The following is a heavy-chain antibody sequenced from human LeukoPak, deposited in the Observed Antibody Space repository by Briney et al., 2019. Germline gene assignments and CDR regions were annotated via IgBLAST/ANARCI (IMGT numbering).Heavy chain of an antibody. V-gene: IGHV1-2*02. CDR2: INSGDGGT. CDR1: GYTFTDYY. J-gene: IGHJ4*02. CDR3: ASRPPPVGTGPFDY. D-gene: IGHD1-26*01. Sequence: ASVKVSCKASGYTFTDYYLHWVRQAPGQGLEWMGWINSGDGGTYYAQKFLGRVTMTRDSSISTAYMELNRLTSDDTAMYYCASRPPPVGTGPFDYWGQGTLVSVSS.